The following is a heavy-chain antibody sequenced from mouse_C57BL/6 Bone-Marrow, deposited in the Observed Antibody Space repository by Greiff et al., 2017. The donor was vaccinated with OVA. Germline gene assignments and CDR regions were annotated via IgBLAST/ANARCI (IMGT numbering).Heavy chain of an antibody. V-gene: IGHV5-4*03. J-gene: IGHJ1*03. CDR2: ISDGGSYT. Sequence: DVKLVESGGGLVKPGGSLKLSCAASGFTFSSYAMSWVRQTPEKRLKWVATISDGGSYTYYPDNVKGRFTISRDNAKNNLYLQMSHLKSEDTAMYYCAEGYFDVWGTGTTVTVSS. CDR1: GFTFSSYA. CDR3: AEGYFDV.